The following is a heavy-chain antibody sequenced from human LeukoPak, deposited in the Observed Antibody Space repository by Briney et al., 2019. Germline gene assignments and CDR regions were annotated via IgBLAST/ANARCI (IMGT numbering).Heavy chain of an antibody. J-gene: IGHJ3*02. Sequence: ASVKVSCKASGYTFTSYYMHWVRQAPGQGLEWMGIISPSGGSTSYAQKFQGRVTMTRDTSTSTVYMELSSLRSEDTAVYYCAREACSGGSCYSVLDAFDIWGQGTMVTVSS. CDR2: ISPSGGST. V-gene: IGHV1-46*01. D-gene: IGHD2-15*01. CDR1: GYTFTSYY. CDR3: AREACSGGSCYSVLDAFDI.